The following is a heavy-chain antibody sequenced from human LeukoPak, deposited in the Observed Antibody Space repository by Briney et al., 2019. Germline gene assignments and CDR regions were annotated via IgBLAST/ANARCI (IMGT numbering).Heavy chain of an antibody. CDR1: GFTFGDYA. J-gene: IGHJ4*02. D-gene: IGHD6-13*01. CDR2: ISGFGGST. Sequence: QPGGSLRLSCTASGFTFGDYAMSWIRQAPGKGLEWVSGISGFGGSTYYAPSVKGRLTISRDNFGNMLYLHLDSLRVEDTAIYYCARRSGSSWSSFDYWGQGALVTVSS. V-gene: IGHV3-23*01. CDR3: ARRSGSSWSSFDY.